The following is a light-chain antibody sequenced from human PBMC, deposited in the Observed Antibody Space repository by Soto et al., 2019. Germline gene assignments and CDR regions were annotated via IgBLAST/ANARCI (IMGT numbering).Light chain of an antibody. CDR3: HQYGSSPPYT. J-gene: IGKJ2*01. CDR2: GSS. Sequence: EVVLTQSPGTLSLSPGERATLSCRASQSVTNNYLAWYQQRPGQAPRLLIFGSSDRATGIPDRFSGSGSGTDFTLTISRLEPEDFAVNYCHQYGSSPPYTFGQGTKLEMK. CDR1: QSVTNNY. V-gene: IGKV3-20*01.